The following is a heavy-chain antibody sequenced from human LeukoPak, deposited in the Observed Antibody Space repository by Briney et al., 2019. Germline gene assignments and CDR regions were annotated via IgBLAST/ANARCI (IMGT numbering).Heavy chain of an antibody. CDR3: ARAVPPYYDFWSGYYIDAFDI. V-gene: IGHV1-2*02. J-gene: IGHJ3*02. CDR2: INPNSGGT. D-gene: IGHD3-3*01. Sequence: ASVKVSCKASGYTFTGYYMHWVRQAPGQGLEWMGWINPNSGGTNYAQKFQGRVTMIRDTSISTAYMELSRLRSDDTAVYYCARAVPPYYDFWSGYYIDAFDIWGQGTMVTVSS. CDR1: GYTFTGYY.